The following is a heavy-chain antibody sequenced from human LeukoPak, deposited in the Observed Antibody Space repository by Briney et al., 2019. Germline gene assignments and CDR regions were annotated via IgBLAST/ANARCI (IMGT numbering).Heavy chain of an antibody. V-gene: IGHV1-2*04. CDR1: GYTFTGYY. D-gene: IGHD4-17*01. CDR3: ATLRGLYGANWFDP. Sequence: WASVKVSCKASGYTFTGYYMHWVRQAPGQGLEWMGWINPNSGGTNYAQKFQGWVTMTRDTSISTAYMELSRLRSEDTAVYYCATLRGLYGANWFDPWGQGTLVTVSS. J-gene: IGHJ5*02. CDR2: INPNSGGT.